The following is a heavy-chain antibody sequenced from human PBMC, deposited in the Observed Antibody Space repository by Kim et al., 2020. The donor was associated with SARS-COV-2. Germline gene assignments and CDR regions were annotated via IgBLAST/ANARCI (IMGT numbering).Heavy chain of an antibody. CDR2: IKQDGSQK. J-gene: IGHJ4*02. Sequence: GGSLGLSCAASGFTFSNYWLNWVRQAPGKGLEWVANIKQDGSQKSYMDSVKGRFTISRDNAKNSLYLQMNSLRAEDTAVYYCTTAIRGATGYWGQGTLVTVSS. V-gene: IGHV3-7*03. CDR3: TTAIRGATGY. D-gene: IGHD3-10*01. CDR1: GFTFSNYW.